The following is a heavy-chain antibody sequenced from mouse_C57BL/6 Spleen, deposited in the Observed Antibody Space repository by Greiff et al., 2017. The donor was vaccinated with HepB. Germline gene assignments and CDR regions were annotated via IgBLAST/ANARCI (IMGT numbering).Heavy chain of an antibody. CDR2: IYPGDGDT. CDR3: ARPSSGYEAMDY. CDR1: GYAFSSSW. J-gene: IGHJ4*01. D-gene: IGHD3-2*02. Sequence: QVQLQQSGPELVKPGASVKISCKASGYAFSSSWMNWVKQRPGKGLEWIGRIYPGDGDTNYNGKFKGKATLTADKSSSTAYMQLSSLTSEDSAVYFCARPSSGYEAMDYWGQGTSVTVSS. V-gene: IGHV1-82*01.